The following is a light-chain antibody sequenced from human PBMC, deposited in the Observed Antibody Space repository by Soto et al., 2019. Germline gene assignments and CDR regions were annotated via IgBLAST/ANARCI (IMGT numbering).Light chain of an antibody. V-gene: IGKV3-20*01. Sequence: LSFSPVERAALSCRASQSVSSNLAWYQQKPGQAPRLLIYGASTRATGIPDRFSGSGSGTDFTLTISRLEPEDFALYFCQQYGSSAPITFGQGTRLEIK. J-gene: IGKJ5*01. CDR2: GAS. CDR3: QQYGSSAPIT. CDR1: QSVSSN.